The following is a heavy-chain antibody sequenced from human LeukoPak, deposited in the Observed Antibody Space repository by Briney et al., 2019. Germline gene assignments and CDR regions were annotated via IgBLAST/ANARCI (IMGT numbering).Heavy chain of an antibody. D-gene: IGHD6-19*01. CDR1: GGSISSSSYY. V-gene: IGHV4-39*01. J-gene: IGHJ4*02. Sequence: SETLSLTCTVSGGSISSSSYYWGWIRQPPGKGLEWIGSIYYSGSTYYNPSLKSRVTISVDTSKNQFSLKLSSVTAADTAVYYCARQFRSRISRAVAGKIDYWGQGTLVTVSS. CDR2: IYYSGST. CDR3: ARQFRSRISRAVAGKIDY.